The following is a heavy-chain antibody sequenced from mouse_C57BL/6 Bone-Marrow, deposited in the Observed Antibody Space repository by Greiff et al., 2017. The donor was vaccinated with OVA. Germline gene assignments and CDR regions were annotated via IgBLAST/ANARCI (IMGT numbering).Heavy chain of an antibody. CDR1: GYTFTSYW. CDR2: IDPSDSYT. D-gene: IGHD2-4*01. Sequence: QVQLQQPGAELVMPGASVKLSCKASGYTFTSYWMHWVKQRPGQGLEWIGEIDPSDSYTNYNQKFKGKSTLTVDKSSSTAYMQLSSLTSEDSAVYYGARSYEYDGRQAMDDWGQGTSVTVSS. J-gene: IGHJ4*01. V-gene: IGHV1-69*01. CDR3: ARSYEYDGRQAMDD.